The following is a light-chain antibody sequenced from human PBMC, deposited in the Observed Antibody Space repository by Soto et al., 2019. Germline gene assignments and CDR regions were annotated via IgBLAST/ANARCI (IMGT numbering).Light chain of an antibody. CDR2: DDN. CDR3: QVWDSGSGQGV. J-gene: IGLJ2*01. CDR1: NIGSKS. V-gene: IGLV3-21*02. Sequence: SSELTQPPSVSAAPGQTARISCGGENIGSKSVHWYQQEPGQAPALVVFDDNDRPSGIPERFSGSNSGNTATLTISRVEAGDEADYYCQVWDSGSGQGVFGGGTKLTVL.